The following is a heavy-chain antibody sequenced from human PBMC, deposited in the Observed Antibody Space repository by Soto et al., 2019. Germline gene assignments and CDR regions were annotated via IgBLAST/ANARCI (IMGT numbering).Heavy chain of an antibody. CDR3: AKGAEGGAYYGMDV. J-gene: IGHJ6*02. CDR2: ISYDGSNK. D-gene: IGHD3-16*01. CDR1: GFTFSSYG. Sequence: QVQLVESGGGVVQPGRSLRLSCAASGFTFSSYGMHWVRQAPGKGLEWVAVISYDGSNKYYADSVKGRFTISRDKSTNTLYVQMNSLRVEDTAVYYCAKGAEGGAYYGMDVWGQGTTVTVSS. V-gene: IGHV3-30*18.